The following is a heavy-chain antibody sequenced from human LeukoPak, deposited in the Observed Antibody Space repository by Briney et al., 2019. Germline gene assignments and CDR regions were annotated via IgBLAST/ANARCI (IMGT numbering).Heavy chain of an antibody. CDR3: ARRIRSGYYYYDY. Sequence: PGGSLRLSCAASGFTFGSYWMHWVRQAPGKGLVWVSRINSDGSSTSYADSVKGRFTISRDNAKNTLYLQMNSLRAEDTAVYYCARRIRSGYYYYDYWGQGTLVTVSS. D-gene: IGHD3-22*01. CDR1: GFTFGSYW. V-gene: IGHV3-74*01. CDR2: INSDGSST. J-gene: IGHJ4*02.